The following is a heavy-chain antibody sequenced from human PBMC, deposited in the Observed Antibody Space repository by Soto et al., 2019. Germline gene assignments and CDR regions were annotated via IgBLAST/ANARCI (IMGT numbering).Heavy chain of an antibody. V-gene: IGHV4-4*07. CDR1: GGSISNYY. D-gene: IGHD3-3*01. CDR2: IDTSGST. CDR3: ARGGHDFWSGPFDD. J-gene: IGHJ4*02. Sequence: XESLSLPCTVSGGSISNYYYNWIRQPAGKGLEWIGRIDTSGSTNYNPSLKSRVTMSVDTSKQEFSLKLSSVTAADTALYYCARGGHDFWSGPFDDWGRGALVTVSS.